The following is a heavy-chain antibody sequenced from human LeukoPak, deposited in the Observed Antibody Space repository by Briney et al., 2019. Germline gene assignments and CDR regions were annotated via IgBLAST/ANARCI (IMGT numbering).Heavy chain of an antibody. D-gene: IGHD1-26*01. J-gene: IGHJ2*01. CDR3: SVVGGHTGTYSLGL. CDR1: GFTFSDHY. V-gene: IGHV3-15*01. Sequence: GGSLRLSCAASGFTFSDHYMDWVRQAPGKGLEWVGRIKSKTDGGTTDYAAPVKGRFTISRDDLRNTLYLQMNSLKTEDTAVYYCSVVGGHTGTYSLGLWGRGTLVTVSS. CDR2: IKSKTDGGTT.